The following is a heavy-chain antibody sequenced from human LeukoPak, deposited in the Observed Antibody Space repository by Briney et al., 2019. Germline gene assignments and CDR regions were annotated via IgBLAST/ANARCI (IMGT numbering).Heavy chain of an antibody. CDR2: IYYSGNT. CDR1: GGSISSYY. Sequence: SETLSLTCTVSGGSISSYYWSWIRQPPGKGLEWIGYIYYSGNTNYNPSLKRRVTISVDTSQNQFSLKLSSVTAADTAVYYCARVDYGDYYYYGMDVWGQGTTVTVSS. CDR3: ARVDYGDYYYYGMDV. D-gene: IGHD4-17*01. J-gene: IGHJ6*02. V-gene: IGHV4-59*01.